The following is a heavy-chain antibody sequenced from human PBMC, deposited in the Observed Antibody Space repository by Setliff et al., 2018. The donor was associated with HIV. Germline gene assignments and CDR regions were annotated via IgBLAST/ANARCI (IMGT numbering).Heavy chain of an antibody. CDR2: IDYSAST. Sequence: ETLSLTCTVSGGSISSYYWSWIRQPPGKGLEWIGYIDYSASTNYNPSLKSRVTISVDTSKNQFSLKLSSVTAADTAVYYCARDLLGYCSSPSCHSHYMDVWGKGTTVTVSS. D-gene: IGHD2-2*01. V-gene: IGHV4-59*01. CDR1: GGSISSYY. CDR3: ARDLLGYCSSPSCHSHYMDV. J-gene: IGHJ6*03.